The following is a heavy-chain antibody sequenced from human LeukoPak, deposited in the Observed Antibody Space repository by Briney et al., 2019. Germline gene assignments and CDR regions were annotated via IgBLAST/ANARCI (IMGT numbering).Heavy chain of an antibody. J-gene: IGHJ3*02. D-gene: IGHD1-26*01. CDR1: GGSISSRSYY. Sequence: SETLSLTCTVSGGSISSRSYYWGWIRQPPGKGLGWIGSIYYRGSTYYNPSLKSRVTISVDTSKNQFSLKLSSVTAADTAVYYCASPCIVGATDDAFDIWGQGTMVTVSS. V-gene: IGHV4-39*01. CDR2: IYYRGST. CDR3: ASPCIVGATDDAFDI.